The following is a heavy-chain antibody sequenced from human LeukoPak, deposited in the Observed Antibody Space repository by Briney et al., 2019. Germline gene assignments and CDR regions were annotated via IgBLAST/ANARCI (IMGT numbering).Heavy chain of an antibody. D-gene: IGHD6-19*01. Sequence: SVKVSCKASGGTFNTYPINWVRQAPGQGLEWMGGIIPFFATTNHARKFQGRVTITADKSTSTVYMELKSLRSEDTAVYYCARDSGRRGWSSVPYAFDIWGQGTLVTVSS. CDR3: ARDSGRRGWSSVPYAFDI. CDR1: GGTFNTYP. V-gene: IGHV1-69*06. J-gene: IGHJ3*02. CDR2: IIPFFATT.